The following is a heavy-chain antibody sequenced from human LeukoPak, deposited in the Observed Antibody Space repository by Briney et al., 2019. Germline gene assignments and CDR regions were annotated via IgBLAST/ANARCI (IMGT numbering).Heavy chain of an antibody. J-gene: IGHJ6*03. CDR1: GFTFRSYW. Sequence: PGGSLRLSCAASGFTFRSYWMNWVRQAPGKGLEWVSYIDFSGSTIFYADSVKGRFTISRDNAKNSLYLQMNSLRAEDTAVDYCARGSGSAYYYHSVDLWGKGTKVTISS. V-gene: IGHV3-48*04. CDR3: ARGSGSAYYYHSVDL. CDR2: IDFSGSTI. D-gene: IGHD1-1*01.